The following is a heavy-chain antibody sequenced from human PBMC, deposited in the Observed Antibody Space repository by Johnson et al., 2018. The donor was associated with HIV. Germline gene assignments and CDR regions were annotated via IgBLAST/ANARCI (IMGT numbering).Heavy chain of an antibody. CDR3: ARGGVAAAKGAFYI. D-gene: IGHD6-25*01. CDR1: GFTFDDYT. V-gene: IGHV3-43*01. J-gene: IGHJ3*02. Sequence: VQLVESGGVVVQPGGSLRLSCAASGFTFDDYTMHWVRQAPGKGLEWVSLISWDGGSTYYADSVKGRFTISRDNSKNSLYPQMNSLRTEDTALYYCARGGVAAAKGAFYIWGQGTLVTVSS. CDR2: ISWDGGST.